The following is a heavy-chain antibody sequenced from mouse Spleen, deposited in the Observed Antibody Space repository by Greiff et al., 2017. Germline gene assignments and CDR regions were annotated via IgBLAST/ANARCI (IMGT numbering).Heavy chain of an antibody. CDR1: GFTFSSYA. Sequence: EVKLVESGGGLVKPGGSLKLSCAASGFTFSSYAMSWVRQTPEKRLEWVATISSGGCYTYYPDSVKGRFTISRDNAKNTLYLQMSSLRSEDTAMYYCAREGFDYWGQGTTRTVSS. CDR3: AREGFDY. V-gene: IGHV5-9-1*01. J-gene: IGHJ2*01. CDR2: ISSGGCYT.